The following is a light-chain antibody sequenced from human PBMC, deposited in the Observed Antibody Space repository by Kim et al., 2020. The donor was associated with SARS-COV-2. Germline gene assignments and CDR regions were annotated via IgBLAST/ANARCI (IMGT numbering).Light chain of an antibody. CDR3: QQYGTSPMYT. J-gene: IGKJ2*01. CDR2: DAS. CDR1: QSVSNNY. V-gene: IGKV3-20*01. Sequence: SPGERAALSCRARQSVSNNYLAWYLQKPGQAPRLLIYDASSRATGIPDKFSGSGSGTDFTLTISRLEPEDSAVYYCQQYGTSPMYTFGQGTKLEI.